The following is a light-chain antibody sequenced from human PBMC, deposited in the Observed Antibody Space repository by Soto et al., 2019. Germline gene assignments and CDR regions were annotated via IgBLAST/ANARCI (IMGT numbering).Light chain of an antibody. J-gene: IGKJ4*01. Sequence: DIQMTQSPSTLSASVGDRVTITCRASQRISSWLAWYQQKPGKAPKGLIQKASSLESGVPSRCSGSGSGTEFTLTSSSLQPDDFATYHCQQYSIYPLTFGGGTKVEIK. CDR3: QQYSIYPLT. CDR1: QRISSW. V-gene: IGKV1-5*03. CDR2: KAS.